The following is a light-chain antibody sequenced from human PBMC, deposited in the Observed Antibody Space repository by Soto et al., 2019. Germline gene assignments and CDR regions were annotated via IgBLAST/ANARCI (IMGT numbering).Light chain of an antibody. CDR1: QDISTY. J-gene: IGKJ4*01. V-gene: IGKV1-27*01. CDR2: AAY. Sequence: DIQMTQAPSSQSASVGDRVTITCRARQDISTYLAWYQQKPGKVPKLLISAAYTLQSGVPPRFSGSGSGTDFTLTISSLQPEDAATYYCQKYDNAPLTFGGGTKVEIK. CDR3: QKYDNAPLT.